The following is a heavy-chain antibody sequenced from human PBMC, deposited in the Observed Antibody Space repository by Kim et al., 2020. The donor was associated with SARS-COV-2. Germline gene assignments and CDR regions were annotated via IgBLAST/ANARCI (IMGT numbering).Heavy chain of an antibody. J-gene: IGHJ1*01. V-gene: IGHV3-64*02. D-gene: IGHD2-21*02. CDR2: ISSSGYRT. CDR3: ARDNCRGDDCYRYFEH. CDR1: GFTFSDYV. Sequence: GGSLRLSCAASGFTFSDYVMNWVRQAPGKGLEYVATISSSGYRTFYADSVKGRFTVSRDNSKSTLYLQMGSLTTEDMGVYYCARDNCRGDDCYRYFEHWGQGTLVTVSS.